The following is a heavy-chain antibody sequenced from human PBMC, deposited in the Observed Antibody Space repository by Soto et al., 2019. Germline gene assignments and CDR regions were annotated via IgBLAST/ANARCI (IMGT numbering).Heavy chain of an antibody. D-gene: IGHD3-3*01. V-gene: IGHV3-23*01. Sequence: GGSLRLSCAASGFTFSGYAMSWVRQSPGKGLEWVSAISGSGGSTYYADSVKGRFTISRDNSKNTLYLQMNSLRAEDTAVYYCYGYDFWSGYRPSSWFDPWGQGTLVTVSS. CDR3: YGYDFWSGYRPSSWFDP. CDR1: GFTFSGYA. CDR2: ISGSGGST. J-gene: IGHJ5*02.